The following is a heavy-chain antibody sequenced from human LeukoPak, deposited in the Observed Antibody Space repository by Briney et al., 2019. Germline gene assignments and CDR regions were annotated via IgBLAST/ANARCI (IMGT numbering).Heavy chain of an antibody. J-gene: IGHJ4*02. Sequence: PGGSLRLPCAASGFTFDYYYMTWLRQAPGKGLEWVSYISSSGRTMFYADSVKGRLTVSRGNAKNSLYLQMNTLRAEDTAVYYCARVGPYYDLDNWGQGTLVTVSS. V-gene: IGHV3-11*01. CDR2: ISSSGRTM. CDR3: ARVGPYYDLDN. CDR1: GFTFDYYY. D-gene: IGHD3-3*01.